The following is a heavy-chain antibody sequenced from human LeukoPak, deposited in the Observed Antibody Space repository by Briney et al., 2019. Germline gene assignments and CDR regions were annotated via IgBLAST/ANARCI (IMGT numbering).Heavy chain of an antibody. CDR2: IDPSDSYT. CDR3: VRARYDSSGPDY. V-gene: IGHV5-10-1*01. CDR1: GYIFTSYW. J-gene: IGHJ4*02. Sequence: GESLKISCKGSGYIFTSYWISWVRQMPGKGLEWMGRIDPSDSYTNYSPSFQGHVTISADKSISTAYLQWSSLKASDTAMYYCVRARYDSSGPDYWGQGTLVTVSS. D-gene: IGHD3-22*01.